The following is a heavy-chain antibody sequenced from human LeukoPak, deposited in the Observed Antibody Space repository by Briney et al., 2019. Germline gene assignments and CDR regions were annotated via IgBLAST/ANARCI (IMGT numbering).Heavy chain of an antibody. CDR3: ARPTARLGWFDP. V-gene: IGHV4-39*07. Sequence: SETLSLTCTVSGGSISSSSYYWGWIRQPPGKGLEWIGSIYYSGSTYYNPSLKSRVTISVDTSKNQFSLKLRSVTAADTAVYYCARPTARLGWFDPWGQGTLVTVSS. D-gene: IGHD6-6*01. CDR2: IYYSGST. J-gene: IGHJ5*02. CDR1: GGSISSSSYY.